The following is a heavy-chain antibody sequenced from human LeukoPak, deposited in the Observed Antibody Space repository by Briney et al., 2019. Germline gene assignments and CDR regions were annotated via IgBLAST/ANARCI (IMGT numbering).Heavy chain of an antibody. CDR2: IYYSGST. Sequence: SETLSLTCTVSDGSSSSGGYYWSWIRQHPGKGLEWIGYIYYSGSTYYNPSLKSRVTISVDTSKNQFSLKLSSVTAADTAVYYCARVERYYDSSNHDYWGQGILVTVSS. V-gene: IGHV4-31*03. D-gene: IGHD3-22*01. CDR3: ARVERYYDSSNHDY. CDR1: DGSSSSGGYY. J-gene: IGHJ4*02.